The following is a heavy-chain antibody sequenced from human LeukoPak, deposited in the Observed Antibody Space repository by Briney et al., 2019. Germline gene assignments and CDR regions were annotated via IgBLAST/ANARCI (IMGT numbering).Heavy chain of an antibody. CDR3: ARDRVQLWGDAFDT. CDR1: GGSISSYY. Sequence: SETLSLTCTVSGGSISSYYWSWIRRPPGKGLEWIGYIYYSGSTNYNPSLKSRVTISVDTSKNQFSLKLSSVTAAGTAVYYCARDRVQLWGDAFDTWGQGTMVTVSS. V-gene: IGHV4-59*01. J-gene: IGHJ3*02. CDR2: IYYSGST. D-gene: IGHD5-18*01.